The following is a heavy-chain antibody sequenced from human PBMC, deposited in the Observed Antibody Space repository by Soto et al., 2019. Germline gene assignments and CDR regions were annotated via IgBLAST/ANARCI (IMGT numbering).Heavy chain of an antibody. CDR3: ARGIFTGITMVRGVPYFDY. Sequence: ASVKVSCKASGYTFTGYYMHWVRQAPGQGLEWMGWINPNSGGTNYAQKFQGRVTMTRDTSISTAYMELSRLRSDDTAVYYCARGIFTGITMVRGVPYFDYWGQGTLVTVSS. CDR2: INPNSGGT. CDR1: GYTFTGYY. V-gene: IGHV1-2*02. D-gene: IGHD3-10*01. J-gene: IGHJ4*02.